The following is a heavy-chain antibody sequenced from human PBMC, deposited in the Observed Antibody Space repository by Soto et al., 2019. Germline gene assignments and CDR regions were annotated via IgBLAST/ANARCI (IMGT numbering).Heavy chain of an antibody. CDR2: IVVGSGNT. CDR3: AATDRRDGYNRDY. J-gene: IGHJ4*02. Sequence: SVKVSCKASGFTFTSCAVQWVRQARGQRLEWIGWIVVGSGNTNYAQKFQERVTITRDMSTSTAYMELSSLRSEDTAVYYCAATDRRDGYNRDYWGQGTLVTVSS. V-gene: IGHV1-58*01. CDR1: GFTFTSCA. D-gene: IGHD5-12*01.